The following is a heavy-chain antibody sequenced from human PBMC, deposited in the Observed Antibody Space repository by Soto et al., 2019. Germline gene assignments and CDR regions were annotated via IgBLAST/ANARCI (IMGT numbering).Heavy chain of an antibody. J-gene: IGHJ3*02. V-gene: IGHV1-18*01. CDR1: GYTFTSYG. D-gene: IGHD3-10*01. Sequence: QVQLVQSGAEVKKPGASVKVSCKASGYTFTSYGISWVRQAPGQGLEWMGWISAYNGNTNYAQKLQGRVTMTTDTSTSTACKELRSLRSDDTALYYCARANGSRSYYIAAFDIWGQGTMVTVSS. CDR2: ISAYNGNT. CDR3: ARANGSRSYYIAAFDI.